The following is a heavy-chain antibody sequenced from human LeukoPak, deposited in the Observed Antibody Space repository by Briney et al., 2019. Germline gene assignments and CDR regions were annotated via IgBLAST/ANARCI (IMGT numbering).Heavy chain of an antibody. V-gene: IGHV4-34*01. J-gene: IGHJ3*02. Sequence: SETLSLTCAVYGGSFSGYYWSWIRQPPGKGLEWIGEINHSGSTNYNPSLKSRVTISVDKSKNQFSLKLSSVTAADTAVYYCARGEMRMIVGDDAFDIWGQGTMVTVSS. CDR3: ARGEMRMIVGDDAFDI. D-gene: IGHD3-22*01. CDR1: GGSFSGYY. CDR2: INHSGST.